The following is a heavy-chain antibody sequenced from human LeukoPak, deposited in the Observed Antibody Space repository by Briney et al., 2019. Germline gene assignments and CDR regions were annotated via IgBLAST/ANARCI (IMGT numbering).Heavy chain of an antibody. J-gene: IGHJ4*02. Sequence: GGSLRLSCAASGFTFSSYAMHWVRQAPGKGLEWVAVISYDGGNKYYADSVKGRFTISRDNSKNTLYLQMNSLRAEDTAVYYCARAVGVQLWLNYFDYWGQGTLVTVSS. CDR3: ARAVGVQLWLNYFDY. D-gene: IGHD5-18*01. CDR2: ISYDGGNK. CDR1: GFTFSSYA. V-gene: IGHV3-30-3*01.